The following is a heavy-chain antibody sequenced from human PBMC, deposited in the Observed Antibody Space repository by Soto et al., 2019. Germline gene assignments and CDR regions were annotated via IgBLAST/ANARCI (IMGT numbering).Heavy chain of an antibody. CDR3: ARSFNDWTTYFDY. J-gene: IGHJ4*02. CDR2: LYTGGSA. Sequence: GSLRLSCAASGFSVTDHYMTWVRQAPGKGLEWVSVLYTGGSAYYGDSVKGRFTISRDSSTNTLYLQMNSLKVGDTAFYFCARSFNDWTTYFDYWSEGTLVTVSS. CDR1: GFSVTDHY. D-gene: IGHD3-9*01. V-gene: IGHV3-53*01.